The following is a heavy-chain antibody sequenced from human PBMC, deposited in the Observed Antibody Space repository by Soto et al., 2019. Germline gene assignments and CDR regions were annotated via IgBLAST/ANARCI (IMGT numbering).Heavy chain of an antibody. Sequence: AASVKVSCKASGYTFTGYYMHWVRQAPGQGLEWMGRINPNSGGTNYAQKFQGRVTMTRDTSISTAYMELSRLRSDDTAVYYCARDKYSYGYHYYYGMDVWGQGTTVTVSS. CDR2: INPNSGGT. V-gene: IGHV1-2*06. CDR3: ARDKYSYGYHYYYGMDV. D-gene: IGHD5-18*01. CDR1: GYTFTGYY. J-gene: IGHJ6*02.